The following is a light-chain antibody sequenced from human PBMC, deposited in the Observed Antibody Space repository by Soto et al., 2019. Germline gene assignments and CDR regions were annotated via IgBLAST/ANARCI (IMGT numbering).Light chain of an antibody. CDR2: SAS. CDR3: QQSGDSPPWT. J-gene: IGKJ1*01. V-gene: IGKV3-20*01. Sequence: EIVLTQSPGTLSLSPGERATLSCRASQSVTSNYLAWYQQKPGQTPRLLIYSASSRATGIPDRFSGSGSGTDFTLPISSLEPEDFEVYYCQQSGDSPPWTFGKGTKV. CDR1: QSVTSNY.